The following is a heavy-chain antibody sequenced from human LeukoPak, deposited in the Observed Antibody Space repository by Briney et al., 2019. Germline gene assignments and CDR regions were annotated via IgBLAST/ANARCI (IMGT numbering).Heavy chain of an antibody. CDR1: GGSISSYY. CDR3: AREGLRSIAARRGTRDYMDV. CDR2: IYYSGST. J-gene: IGHJ6*03. Sequence: PSETLSLTCTVSGGSISSYYWSWIRQPPGKGLEWVGYIYYSGSTNYNPSLKSRVTISVDTYKNQFSLKLSSVTAADTAVYYCAREGLRSIAARRGTRDYMDVWGKGTTVIVSS. V-gene: IGHV4-59*01. D-gene: IGHD6-6*01.